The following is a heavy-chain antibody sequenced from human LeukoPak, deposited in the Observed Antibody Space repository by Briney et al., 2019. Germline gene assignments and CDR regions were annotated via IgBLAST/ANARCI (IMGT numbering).Heavy chain of an antibody. J-gene: IGHJ4*02. D-gene: IGHD6-25*01. CDR1: GFTFSDAW. Sequence: KAGGSLRLSCVASGFTFSDAWMSWVRQAPGKGLEWVGRIKSKIDGGTIDYGAPVKGRFTISRDDSRNTLYLQMNSLKTEGTAVYHSTTRRQDGCWGQGTLVTVS. CDR2: IKSKIDGGTI. V-gene: IGHV3-15*01. CDR3: TTRRQDGC.